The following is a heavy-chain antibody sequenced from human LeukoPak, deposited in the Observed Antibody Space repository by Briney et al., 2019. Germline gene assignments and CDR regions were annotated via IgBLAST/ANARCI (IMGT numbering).Heavy chain of an antibody. D-gene: IGHD3-3*01. CDR1: GYTFTGYY. CDR2: MNPNSGNT. J-gene: IGHJ4*02. CDR3: ARVGYDFWSDY. Sequence: GASVKVSCKASGYTFTGYYMHWVRQAPGQGLEWMGWMNPNSGNTGYAQKFQGRVTMTRNTSISTAYMELSSLRSEDTAVYYCARVGYDFWSDYWGQGTLVTVSS. V-gene: IGHV1-8*02.